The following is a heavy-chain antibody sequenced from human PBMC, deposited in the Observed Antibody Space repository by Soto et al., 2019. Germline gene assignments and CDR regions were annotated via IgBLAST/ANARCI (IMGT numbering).Heavy chain of an antibody. CDR3: ARFLYCSGGSCYPDAFDI. CDR1: GFTFSSYW. Sequence: PGGSLRLSCAASGFTFSSYWMHWVRQAPGKGLVWVSRINSDGSSTSYADSVKGRFTISRDNAKNTLYLQMNSLRAEDTAVYYCARFLYCSGGSCYPDAFDIWGQGTMVTVSS. V-gene: IGHV3-74*01. CDR2: INSDGSST. J-gene: IGHJ3*02. D-gene: IGHD2-15*01.